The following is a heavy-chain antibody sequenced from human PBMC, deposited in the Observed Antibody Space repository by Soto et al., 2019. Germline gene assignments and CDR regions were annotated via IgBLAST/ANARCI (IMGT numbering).Heavy chain of an antibody. CDR2: IHPGDFET. D-gene: IGHD2-8*01. J-gene: IGHJ5*02. Sequence: GESLKISCKASGYSFATYWIAWVRQMPGKGLEWMGIIHPGDFETIYSPSFQGQVTISADTSFTTAYLQWGSLKASDTAMYFCARGYCTSINCRDITFDPWGQGTLGTVSS. CDR3: ARGYCTSINCRDITFDP. V-gene: IGHV5-51*01. CDR1: GYSFATYW.